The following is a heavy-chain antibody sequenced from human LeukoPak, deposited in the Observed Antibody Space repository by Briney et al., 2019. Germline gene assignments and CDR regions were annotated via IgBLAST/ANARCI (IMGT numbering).Heavy chain of an antibody. J-gene: IGHJ4*02. Sequence: GGSLRLSCAASGFTFSSYGMSWVRQAPGKGLEWVSAISGSGGSTYYADSVKSRFTISRDNSKNTLYLQMNSLRAEDTAVYYCAKAQKWSSGWYLYYFDYWGQGTLVTVSS. D-gene: IGHD6-19*01. V-gene: IGHV3-23*01. CDR2: ISGSGGST. CDR3: AKAQKWSSGWYLYYFDY. CDR1: GFTFSSYG.